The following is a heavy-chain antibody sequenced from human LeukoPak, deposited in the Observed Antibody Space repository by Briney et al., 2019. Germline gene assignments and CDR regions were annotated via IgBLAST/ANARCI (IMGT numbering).Heavy chain of an antibody. Sequence: ASVKVSCKASGCTFTSYAMHWVRQAPGQGVEWMGWINACNGNTKYSQKFQGRVTITRDTSTSTAYMELSSLRSEDTAVYYCARDLLNYYGSGSPIGQVDPWGQGTLVTVSS. CDR3: ARDLLNYYGSGSPIGQVDP. V-gene: IGHV1-3*01. J-gene: IGHJ5*02. D-gene: IGHD3-10*01. CDR2: INACNGNT. CDR1: GCTFTSYA.